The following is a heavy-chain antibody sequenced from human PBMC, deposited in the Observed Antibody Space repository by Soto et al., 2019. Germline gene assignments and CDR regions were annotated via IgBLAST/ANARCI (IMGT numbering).Heavy chain of an antibody. CDR3: ARGAYRQLHYYYYDTDV. J-gene: IGHJ6*04. V-gene: IGHV1-2*02. CDR2: INPNSGGT. CDR1: GYTVTGNY. Sequence: ASLKVSCKASGYTVTGNYMHCVRQAPGQGLEWMGWINPNSGGTNYAQKFQGRVTMTRDTSISTAYMELSTLRSDDTAVSYCARGAYRQLHYYYYDTDVWGKGATVTVSS. D-gene: IGHD2-2*01.